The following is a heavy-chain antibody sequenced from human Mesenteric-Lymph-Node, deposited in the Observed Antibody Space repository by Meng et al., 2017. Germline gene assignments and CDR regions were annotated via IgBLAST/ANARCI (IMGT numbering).Heavy chain of an antibody. J-gene: IGHJ4*02. V-gene: IGHV3-23*01. Sequence: GESLKISCAASGFTFSSYAMSWVRQAPGKGLEWVSAISGSGGSTYYADSVKGRFTISRDNSKNTLYLQMNSLRAEDTAVYYCAKDPGATDYWGQGTLVPSPQ. D-gene: IGHD5-24*01. CDR2: ISGSGGST. CDR1: GFTFSSYA. CDR3: AKDPGATDY.